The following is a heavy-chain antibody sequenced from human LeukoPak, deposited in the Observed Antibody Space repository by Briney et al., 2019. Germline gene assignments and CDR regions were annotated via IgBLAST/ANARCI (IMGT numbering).Heavy chain of an antibody. Sequence: ASVKVPCKASGYTFTIYGINWVRQAPGQGLEWMGWISAYNGNTIYAQNLQGRVTMTTDTSTNTAYMELRSLRSDDSAVYYCSRGAHEREYFQHWGQGTLVTVSS. CDR3: SRGAHEREYFQH. V-gene: IGHV1-18*01. J-gene: IGHJ1*01. CDR2: ISAYNGNT. CDR1: GYTFTIYG.